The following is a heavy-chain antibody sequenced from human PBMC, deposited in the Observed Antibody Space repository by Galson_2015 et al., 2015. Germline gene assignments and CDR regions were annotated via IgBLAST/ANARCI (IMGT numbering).Heavy chain of an antibody. V-gene: IGHV3-33*01. CDR1: GFTFSSYG. Sequence: SLRLSCAASGFTFSSYGMHWVRQAPGKGLEWGAVIWYDGSNKYYADSVKGRFTISRDNSKNTLYLQMNSLRAEDTAVYYCARDTDRFEAAYYMDVWGQGTLVTVSS. CDR3: ARDTDRFEAAYYMDV. CDR2: IWYDGSNK. J-gene: IGHJ4*02. D-gene: IGHD3-3*01.